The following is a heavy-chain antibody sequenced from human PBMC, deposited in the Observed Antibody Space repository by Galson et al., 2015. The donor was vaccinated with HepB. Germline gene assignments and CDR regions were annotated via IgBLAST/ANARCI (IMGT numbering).Heavy chain of an antibody. CDR3: ARDVGYCSGGSCYPEGGWFDP. CDR1: GFTFSSYS. J-gene: IGHJ5*02. CDR2: ISSCSSTI. D-gene: IGHD2-15*01. V-gene: IGHV3-48*01. Sequence: SLRLSCAASGFTFSSYSMNWVRQAPGKGLEWVSYISSCSSTIYYADSVKGRFTISRDNAKNSLYLQMNSLRAEDTAVYYCARDVGYCSGGSCYPEGGWFDPWGQGTLVTVSS.